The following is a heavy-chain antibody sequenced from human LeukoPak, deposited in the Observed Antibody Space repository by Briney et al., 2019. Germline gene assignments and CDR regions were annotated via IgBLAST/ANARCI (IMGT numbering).Heavy chain of an antibody. Sequence: GGSLRLSCAASGFTFSSYAMSWVRQAPGKGLEWVSAISGSGGSTYYADSVKGRFTISRDNSKNTLYLQTNSLRAEDTAVYYCAKDNYDFWSGVLNAFDIWGQGTMVTVSS. J-gene: IGHJ3*02. CDR3: AKDNYDFWSGVLNAFDI. V-gene: IGHV3-23*01. CDR1: GFTFSSYA. D-gene: IGHD3-3*01. CDR2: ISGSGGST.